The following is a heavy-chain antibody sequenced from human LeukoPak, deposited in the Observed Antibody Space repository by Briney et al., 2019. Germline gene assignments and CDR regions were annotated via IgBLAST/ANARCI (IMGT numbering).Heavy chain of an antibody. J-gene: IGHJ4*02. CDR1: GFAFSSFS. CDR2: ISGSSSTI. D-gene: IGHD1-26*01. CDR3: ARDLNSGAYTFDY. Sequence: PGGSLRLSCAASGFAFSSFSMNWVRQAPGKGLEWVSYISGSSSTIYYADSVKGRFTISRDSAKNSLYLQMNSLRDEDTAVYYCARDLNSGAYTFDYWGQGTLVTVSS. V-gene: IGHV3-48*02.